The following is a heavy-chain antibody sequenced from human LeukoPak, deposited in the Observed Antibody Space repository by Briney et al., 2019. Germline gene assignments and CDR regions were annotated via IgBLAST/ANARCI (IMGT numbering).Heavy chain of an antibody. CDR2: INSSGGRT. CDR1: GFTFSTYV. Sequence: PGASLKLSCAASGFTFSTYVMTWVRQAPGQGLEWVSLINSSGGRTFYADSVKGRFTISRDNSNNTLYLQLSSLRAEDTAVYYCARCIKLIAFGGAIGKFTWFGSWGQETLVTASS. J-gene: IGHJ5*01. D-gene: IGHD3-16*02. CDR3: ARCIKLIAFGGAIGKFTWFGS. V-gene: IGHV3-23*01.